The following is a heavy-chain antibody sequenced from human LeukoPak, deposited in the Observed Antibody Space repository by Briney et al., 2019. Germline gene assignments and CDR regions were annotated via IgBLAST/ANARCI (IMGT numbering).Heavy chain of an antibody. J-gene: IGHJ4*02. V-gene: IGHV4-34*01. CDR3: ARVPHYYFGYGYFDS. CDR1: GGSFSGYY. CDR2: IDQSGTT. Sequence: PSETLSLTCVVYGGSFSGYYWSWIHQPPGKGLEWIGEIDQSGTTNYNPSLKSRVSISVDTSKKQFSLTPTSMTAADTAVYYCARVPHYYFGYGYFDSWGQGTLVTVSS. D-gene: IGHD3-10*01.